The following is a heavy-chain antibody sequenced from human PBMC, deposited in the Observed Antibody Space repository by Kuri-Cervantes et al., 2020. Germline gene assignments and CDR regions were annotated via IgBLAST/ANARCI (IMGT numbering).Heavy chain of an antibody. J-gene: IGHJ5*02. CDR2: IYYSGST. Sequence: GSLRLSCTVSGGSISSSSYYWGWIRQPPGKGLEWIGIIYYSGSTYYNPSLKSRVTISVDTSKNQFSLKLSSVTAADTAVYYCARGPSYPWFGPWGQGTLVTVSS. CDR3: ARGPSYPWFGP. V-gene: IGHV4-39*07. CDR1: GGSISSSSYY.